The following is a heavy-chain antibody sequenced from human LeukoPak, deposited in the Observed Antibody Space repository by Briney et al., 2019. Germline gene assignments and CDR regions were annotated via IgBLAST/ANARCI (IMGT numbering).Heavy chain of an antibody. CDR1: GGSISSYY. J-gene: IGHJ4*02. CDR2: IYYSGST. CDR3: ASQRDNGAYERYFDY. D-gene: IGHD4-17*01. V-gene: IGHV4-59*01. Sequence: SETLSLTCTVSGGSISSYYWSWIRQPPGKGLEWIGYIYYSGSTNYNPSLKNRVTISVDTSKNQFSLNLRSVPAADTAPYYCASQRDNGAYERYFDYWGQGPLVTVSS.